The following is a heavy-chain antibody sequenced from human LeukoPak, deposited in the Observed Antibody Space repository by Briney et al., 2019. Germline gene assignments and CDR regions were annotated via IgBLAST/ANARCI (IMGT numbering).Heavy chain of an antibody. V-gene: IGHV4-4*07. CDR2: IYTSGST. J-gene: IGHJ4*02. CDR1: GGSISSYY. Sequence: SETLSLTCTVSGGSISSYYWSWIRQPAGKGLEWIGRIYTSGSTNYNPSPKSRVTMSVDTSKNQFSLKLSSVTAADTAVYYCARAAYCTNGVCYKGGIDYWGQGTLVTVSS. D-gene: IGHD2-8*01. CDR3: ARAAYCTNGVCYKGGIDY.